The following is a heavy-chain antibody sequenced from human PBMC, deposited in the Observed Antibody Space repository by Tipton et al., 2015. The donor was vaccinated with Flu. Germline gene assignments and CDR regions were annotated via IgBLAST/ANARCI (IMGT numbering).Heavy chain of an antibody. CDR2: VWFDGTTK. Sequence: SLRLSCATSGFIFTSTGMHWVRQAPGKGLEWVAVVWFDGTTKYYADSVKGRFTISRESSKNTLYLQMNSLRAEDSAVYYCVSAIAAATSRWGQGTLVTVSS. V-gene: IGHV3-33*01. CDR3: VSAIAAATSR. CDR1: GFIFTSTG. D-gene: IGHD6-13*01. J-gene: IGHJ4*02.